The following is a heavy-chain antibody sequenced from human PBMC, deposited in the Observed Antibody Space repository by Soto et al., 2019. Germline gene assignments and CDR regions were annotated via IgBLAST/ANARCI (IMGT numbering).Heavy chain of an antibody. CDR2: ISSSSSTI. D-gene: IGHD3-3*01. CDR3: ARVSYDFWSGYFPPGPGTY. V-gene: IGHV3-48*01. Sequence: EVQLVESGGGLVQPGGSLRLSCAASGFTFSSYSMNWVRQAPGKGLEWVSYISSSSSTIYYADSVKGRFTISRDNAKNSLYLQMNSLRAEDTAVYYCARVSYDFWSGYFPPGPGTYWGQGTLVTVSS. CDR1: GFTFSSYS. J-gene: IGHJ4*02.